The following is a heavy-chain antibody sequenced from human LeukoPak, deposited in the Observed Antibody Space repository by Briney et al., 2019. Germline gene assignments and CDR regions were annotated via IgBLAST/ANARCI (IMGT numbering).Heavy chain of an antibody. Sequence: GGSLRLSCAASAFTFSRYGMHWVRQAPGKGLEWVAFIRYDGSNKYYADSVKGRFTISRDNSKNTLYLQMNSLRAEDTAVYYCARGRVIYGGNSVWWFDPWGQGTLVTVSS. CDR1: AFTFSRYG. D-gene: IGHD4-23*01. J-gene: IGHJ5*02. CDR2: IRYDGSNK. CDR3: ARGRVIYGGNSVWWFDP. V-gene: IGHV3-30*02.